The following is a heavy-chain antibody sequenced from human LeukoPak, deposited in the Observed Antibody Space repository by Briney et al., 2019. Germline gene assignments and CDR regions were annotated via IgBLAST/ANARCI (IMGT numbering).Heavy chain of an antibody. CDR3: ATAPILTGYYIVNDY. V-gene: IGHV1-24*01. CDR1: GGTFSSYA. J-gene: IGHJ4*02. CDR2: FDPEDGET. D-gene: IGHD3-9*01. Sequence: ASVKVSCKASGGTFSSYAISWVRQAPGQGLEWMGGFDPEDGETIYAQKFQGRVTMTEDTSTDTAYMELSSLRSEDTAVYYCATAPILTGYYIVNDYWGQGTLVTVSS.